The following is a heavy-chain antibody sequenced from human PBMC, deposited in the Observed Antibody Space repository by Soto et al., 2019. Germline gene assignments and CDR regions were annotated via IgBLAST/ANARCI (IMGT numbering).Heavy chain of an antibody. J-gene: IGHJ4*02. CDR2: LYYSGTA. CDR1: GGSIISNINY. V-gene: IGHV4-39*01. CDR3: ARLVSAATPY. Sequence: QLQLQESGPGLVKPSETLSLTCTVSGGSIISNINYWGWIRQPPGKGPEWIGTLYYSGTAYYNPSLRSRVTMSIDTAKNQFMLSLNSVTAADTAVYYCARLVSAATPYWGQGTLVAVSS. D-gene: IGHD2-21*02.